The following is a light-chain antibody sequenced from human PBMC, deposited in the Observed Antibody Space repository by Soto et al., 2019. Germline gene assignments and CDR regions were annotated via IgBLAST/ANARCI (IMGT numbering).Light chain of an antibody. CDR2: GAS. Sequence: EIVMTQSPATLSVSPGERVTLSCRASESVSSNLAWYQQKPGQTPRLLMYGASTRATGIPARFSGSGSGTEFTLNISSLQSEDFAVYYCHQYDDWPPWTFGQGTKVEIK. CDR1: ESVSSN. V-gene: IGKV3-15*01. J-gene: IGKJ1*01. CDR3: HQYDDWPPWT.